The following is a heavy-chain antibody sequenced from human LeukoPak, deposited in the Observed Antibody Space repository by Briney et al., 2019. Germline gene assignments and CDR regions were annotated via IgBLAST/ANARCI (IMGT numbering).Heavy chain of an antibody. Sequence: SETLSLTCAVYGGSFSGYYWSWIRQPPGKGLEWIGEINRSGSTNYNPSLKSRVTISVDTSKNQFSLKLSSVTAADTAVYYCARGGELVVPAAIYAWFDPWGQGTLVTVSS. D-gene: IGHD2-2*01. CDR3: ARGGELVVPAAIYAWFDP. CDR2: INRSGST. CDR1: GGSFSGYY. J-gene: IGHJ5*02. V-gene: IGHV4-34*01.